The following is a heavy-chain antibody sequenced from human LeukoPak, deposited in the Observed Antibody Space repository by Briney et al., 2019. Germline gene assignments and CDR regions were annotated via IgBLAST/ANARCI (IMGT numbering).Heavy chain of an antibody. J-gene: IGHJ4*02. CDR3: AGLVGRYSSGLYYYYFDY. V-gene: IGHV4-34*01. CDR2: INPSGST. Sequence: PSETLSLTCAVYGGSFSGHYWSWIRQPPGKGLEWIGEINPSGSTNYNPSLKSRVTISADTSKNQFSLKLSPVTAADTAVYYCAGLVGRYSSGLYYYYFDYWGQGTLVTVSS. CDR1: GGSFSGHY. D-gene: IGHD3-22*01.